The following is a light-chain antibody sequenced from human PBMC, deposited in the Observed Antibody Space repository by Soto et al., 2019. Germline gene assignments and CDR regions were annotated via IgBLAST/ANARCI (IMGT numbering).Light chain of an antibody. V-gene: IGLV3-21*02. CDR2: DDS. CDR1: NIGSKS. J-gene: IGLJ2*01. CDR3: QVWDSSSDHVV. Sequence: SYELTQPPSVSVAPGQTARITCGGTNIGSKSVHWYQQKPGHAPMLVVYDDSDRPSGIPARFSGSNSGNTATLTISCVEAGDEDAYYCQVWDSSSDHVVFGGGTKLTVL.